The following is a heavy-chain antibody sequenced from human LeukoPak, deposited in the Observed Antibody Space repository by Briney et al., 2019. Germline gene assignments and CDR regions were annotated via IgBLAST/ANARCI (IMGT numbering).Heavy chain of an antibody. D-gene: IGHD6-13*01. V-gene: IGHV3-21*01. Sequence: GGSLRLSCAASGFTFSSYSMNWVRQAPGNGLEWVSSISSSSRYIYYADSVKGRFTISRDNAKNSLYLQMNSLRAEDTAVYYCARAPLAAAGTLVDYWGQGTLVTVSS. CDR1: GFTFSSYS. CDR2: ISSSSRYI. J-gene: IGHJ4*02. CDR3: ARAPLAAAGTLVDY.